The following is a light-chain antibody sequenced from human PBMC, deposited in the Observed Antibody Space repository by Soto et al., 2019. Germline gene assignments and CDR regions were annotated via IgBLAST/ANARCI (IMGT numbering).Light chain of an antibody. CDR2: GAS. CDR3: QQANSFPPLT. J-gene: IGKJ4*01. CDR1: QGISNW. Sequence: DIQMTQSPSSVSASVGDRVTITCRASQGISNWLAWYQQNPGKAPKLLIYGASSLQSGVPSRFSGSGSGTDFTLTISSLQPEDFATYYGQQANSFPPLTFGGGTKVEIK. V-gene: IGKV1D-12*01.